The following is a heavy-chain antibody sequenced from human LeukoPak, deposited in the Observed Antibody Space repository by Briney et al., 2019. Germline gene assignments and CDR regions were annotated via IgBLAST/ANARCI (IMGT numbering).Heavy chain of an antibody. Sequence: PGGSLRLSCAASGFTFSSNGMHWVRQAPGKGLEWVSGISASGGSTYYADSVKGRFTISRDNSKNTLDLQMNSLRADDTAVYYCARGAPEYDSANYYIWSPTYYFDFWGQGTLVTVSS. J-gene: IGHJ4*02. CDR3: ARGAPEYDSANYYIWSPTYYFDF. D-gene: IGHD3-10*01. CDR1: GFTFSSNG. V-gene: IGHV3-23*01. CDR2: ISASGGST.